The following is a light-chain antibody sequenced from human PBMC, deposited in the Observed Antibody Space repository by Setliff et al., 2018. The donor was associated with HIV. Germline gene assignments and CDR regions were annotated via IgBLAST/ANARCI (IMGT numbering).Light chain of an antibody. CDR3: LSHTSRSTYV. J-gene: IGLJ1*01. CDR2: DVS. V-gene: IGLV2-14*03. CDR1: SSDVGGYNY. Sequence: QSVLTQPASVSGSPGQSTTISCTGTSSDVGGYNYVSWYQLHPGKAPKLMIFDVSERPSGVSNRFSGSKSGNTASLTVSGLQAEDEANYYCLSHTSRSTYVFGTGTKVTVL.